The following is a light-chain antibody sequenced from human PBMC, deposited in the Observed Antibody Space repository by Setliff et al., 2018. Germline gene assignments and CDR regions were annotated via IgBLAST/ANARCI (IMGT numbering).Light chain of an antibody. CDR2: EVT. V-gene: IGLV2-23*02. J-gene: IGLJ2*01. Sequence: QPALAQPASVSGSPGQSITISCTGANSDIGTYNLVSWYQQYPGRAPNLMIYEVTRRPSGVSDRFSASKSGNTASLTISGLQAEDEADYYCSSYGRNRSYIYVLFGGGTKVTV. CDR1: NSDIGTYNL. CDR3: SSYGRNRSYIYVL.